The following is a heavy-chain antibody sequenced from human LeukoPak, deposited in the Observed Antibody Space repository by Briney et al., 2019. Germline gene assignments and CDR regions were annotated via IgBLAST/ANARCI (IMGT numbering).Heavy chain of an antibody. Sequence: GGSLRLSCVASGFPFVTYWMSWVSQGPGKGLEWVANIKSDGSEEYYADSVKGRLTVSIDNAKNSLFLQMNSLRVEDTAVYYCAKGKTVAGWYFDLWGRGTLVTVSS. J-gene: IGHJ2*01. CDR2: IKSDGSEE. CDR3: AKGKTVAGWYFDL. CDR1: GFPFVTYW. V-gene: IGHV3-7*01. D-gene: IGHD6-19*01.